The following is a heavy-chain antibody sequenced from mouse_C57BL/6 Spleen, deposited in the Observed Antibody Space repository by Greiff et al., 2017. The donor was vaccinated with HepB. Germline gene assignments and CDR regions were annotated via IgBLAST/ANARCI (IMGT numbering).Heavy chain of an antibody. V-gene: IGHV5-16*01. J-gene: IGHJ2*01. CDR3: ARDRGMGAFDY. CDR1: GFTFSDYY. D-gene: IGHD2-10*02. Sequence: EVHLVESEGGLVQPGSSMKLSCTASGFTFSDYYMAWVRQVPEKGLEWVANINYDGSSTYYLDSLKSRFIISRDNAKNILYLQMSSLKSEDTATYYCARDRGMGAFDYWGQGTTLTVSS. CDR2: INYDGSST.